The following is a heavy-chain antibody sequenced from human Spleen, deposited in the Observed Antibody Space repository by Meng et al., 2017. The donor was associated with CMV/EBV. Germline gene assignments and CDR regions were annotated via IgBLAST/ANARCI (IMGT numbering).Heavy chain of an antibody. V-gene: IGHV1-2*02. CDR3: ARSCSSQTCYESFDY. D-gene: IGHD2-2*01. CDR1: GYPFTDYL. CDR2: INPNNGAT. Sequence: ASVKVFCKASGYPFTDYLIHWVRQGPGQGLEWMGWINPNNGATNYAQNFQGRVTMTRDSSISTAYVEVSRLRSDDTAIYYCARSCSSQTCYESFDYWGQGTLVTVSS. J-gene: IGHJ4*02.